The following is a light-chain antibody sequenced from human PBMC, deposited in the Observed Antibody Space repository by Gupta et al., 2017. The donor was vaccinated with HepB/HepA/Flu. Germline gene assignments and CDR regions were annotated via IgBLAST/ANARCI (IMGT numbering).Light chain of an antibody. J-gene: IGLJ3*02. V-gene: IGLV3-1*01. CDR2: QDN. Sequence: SYELTQPPSVSVSPGQTAGITCSGNNLGDKYVSWYQQKPGQFPVLVIYQDNKRSSGIPERFSGSNSGNTATLTITGTQSVDEADYFCQAWDSSARVFGGGTMLTVL. CDR1: NLGDKY. CDR3: QAWDSSARV.